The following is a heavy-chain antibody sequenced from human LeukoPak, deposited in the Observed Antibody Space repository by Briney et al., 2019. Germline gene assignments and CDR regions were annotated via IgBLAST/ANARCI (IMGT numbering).Heavy chain of an antibody. Sequence: GGSLRLSCAASGFTFGSYSMSWGRQAPGKGLEWGSAMTVNVGGPYYEDSVKGRFTVSRDNYKNTLYLQMNSLRAEDTAVYYCAKASYSSTWPYYFDYWGQGTLVTVSS. J-gene: IGHJ4*02. V-gene: IGHV3-23*01. CDR3: AKASYSSTWPYYFDY. CDR1: GFTFGSYS. CDR2: MTVNVGGP. D-gene: IGHD6-13*01.